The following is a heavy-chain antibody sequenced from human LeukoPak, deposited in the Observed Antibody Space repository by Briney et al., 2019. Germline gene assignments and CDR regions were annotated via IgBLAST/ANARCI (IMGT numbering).Heavy chain of an antibody. Sequence: PGGSLRLSCVASGLTFSSYGIHWVRQAPGKGLEWVAVISYDGSNRDYADSLKGRFTISRDNSENTLYLQMNSLRAEDTAVYYCANDYSNYYSYGMDVWGQGTTVIVSS. CDR3: ANDYSNYYSYGMDV. D-gene: IGHD4-11*01. V-gene: IGHV3-30*18. CDR1: GLTFSSYG. CDR2: ISYDGSNR. J-gene: IGHJ6*02.